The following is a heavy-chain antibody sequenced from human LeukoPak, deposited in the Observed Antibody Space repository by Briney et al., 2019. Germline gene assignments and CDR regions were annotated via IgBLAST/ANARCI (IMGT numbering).Heavy chain of an antibody. CDR3: AKDNRWPYCGGDCYHDAFDI. D-gene: IGHD2-21*01. Sequence: GASVKVSCKASGFTFTSSSVQWVRQARGQPLEWIGWIVVGSGNTHYAQKFQGKVTFTGDMSTNTAYMELSSLRAEDTAVYYCAKDNRWPYCGGDCYHDAFDIWGQGTMVTVSS. CDR1: GFTFTSSS. V-gene: IGHV1-58*01. J-gene: IGHJ3*02. CDR2: IVVGSGNT.